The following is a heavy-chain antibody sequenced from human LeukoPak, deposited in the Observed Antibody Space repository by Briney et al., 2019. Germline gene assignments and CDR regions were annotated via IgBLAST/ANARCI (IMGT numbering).Heavy chain of an antibody. CDR3: ARGPSCSGGSCPIDY. Sequence: ASVKVSCKASGYTFTSYGISWVRQAPGQGLEWMGIINPSGGSTTYAQRFQGTVTMTRDTSTSTVSMELSSLRSEDTAVYYCARGPSCSGGSCPIDYWGQGTLVTVSS. J-gene: IGHJ4*02. D-gene: IGHD2-15*01. CDR2: INPSGGST. CDR1: GYTFTSYG. V-gene: IGHV1-46*01.